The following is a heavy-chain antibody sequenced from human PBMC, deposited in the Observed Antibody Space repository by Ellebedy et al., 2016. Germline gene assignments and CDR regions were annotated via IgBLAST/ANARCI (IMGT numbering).Heavy chain of an antibody. CDR2: INTNTGNP. Sequence: ASVKVSCKASGYTFTSYAMNWVRQAPGQGLEWMGWINTNTGNPTYAQGFTGRFVFSLDTSVSTAYLQISSLKAEDTAVYYCARVPYGDYPYWYFDLWGRGTLVTVSS. V-gene: IGHV7-4-1*02. CDR3: ARVPYGDYPYWYFDL. CDR1: GYTFTSYA. J-gene: IGHJ2*01. D-gene: IGHD4-17*01.